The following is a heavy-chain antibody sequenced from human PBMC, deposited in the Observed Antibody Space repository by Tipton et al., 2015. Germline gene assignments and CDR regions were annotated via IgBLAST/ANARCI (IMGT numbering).Heavy chain of an antibody. CDR1: GYTFTSYG. J-gene: IGHJ4*02. Sequence: VQLVQSGAEVKKPGASVKVSCKASGYTFTSYGISWVRQAPGQGLEWMGWISAYNGNTNYAQKLQGRVTMTTDTSTSTAYMEVRSLRSDDTAVYYCARHYCSGDTCYHFDYWGQGTLVTVSS. D-gene: IGHD2-15*01. CDR3: ARHYCSGDTCYHFDY. CDR2: ISAYNGNT. V-gene: IGHV1-18*04.